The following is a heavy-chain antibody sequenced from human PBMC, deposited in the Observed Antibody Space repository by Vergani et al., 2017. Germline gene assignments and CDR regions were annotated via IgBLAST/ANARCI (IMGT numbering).Heavy chain of an antibody. CDR3: AKKGGSLYYYGVDV. Sequence: EVQLLESGGDLVQPGGSLRLSCTASGFIFSTYAMSWVRQAPGKGLEWVSGISASGAPTYYADSVKGRFTISRDNSKDTLFLQMNGLRPEDTGTYFCAKKGGSLYYYGVDVWGQGTTITVSS. CDR1: GFIFSTYA. D-gene: IGHD1-26*01. V-gene: IGHV3-23*01. CDR2: ISASGAPT. J-gene: IGHJ6*02.